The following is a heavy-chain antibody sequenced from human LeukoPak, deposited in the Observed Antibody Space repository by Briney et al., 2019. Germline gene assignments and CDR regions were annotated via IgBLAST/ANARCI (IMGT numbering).Heavy chain of an antibody. CDR1: RDSVSNNTW. CDR2: IYSGGST. Sequence: ETLSLTCAVSRDSVSNNTWWSWVRQPPGKGLEWVSVIYSGGSTYYADSVKGRFTISRDNSKNTLYLQMNSLRAEDTAVYYCARWEPRHYYFDYWGQGTLVTVSS. J-gene: IGHJ4*02. D-gene: IGHD1-26*01. V-gene: IGHV3-53*01. CDR3: ARWEPRHYYFDY.